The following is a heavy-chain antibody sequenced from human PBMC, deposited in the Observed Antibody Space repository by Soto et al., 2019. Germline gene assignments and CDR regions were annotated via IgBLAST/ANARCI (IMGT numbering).Heavy chain of an antibody. V-gene: IGHV1-24*01. J-gene: IGHJ6*02. CDR2: FDPEDGEK. CDR3: ATLKNNYYYYYGMDV. D-gene: IGHD1-20*01. Sequence: ASVKVSCKVSGYTLSALSVHWVRQTPGKGLEWLGGFDPEDGEKVYAQKFQGRVSMTEDTPTDTAYMELSSLRSEDTAVYYCATLKNNYYYYYGMDVWGQGTTVTVSS. CDR1: GYTLSALS.